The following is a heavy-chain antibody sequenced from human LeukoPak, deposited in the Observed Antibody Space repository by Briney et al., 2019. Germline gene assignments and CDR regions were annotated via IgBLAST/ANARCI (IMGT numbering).Heavy chain of an antibody. CDR1: GFTFSSSV. CDR3: ARRTSGAKDV. D-gene: IGHD3-16*01. Sequence: GGSLRLSRAASGFTFSSSVMSWVRQAPGKGLEWVSAISSSGGNTDNADSLKGRFTISRDNSKDTLYLQMNSLRVEDTAVYYCARRTSGAKDVWGKGTTVTVSP. J-gene: IGHJ6*04. V-gene: IGHV3-23*01. CDR2: ISSSGGNT.